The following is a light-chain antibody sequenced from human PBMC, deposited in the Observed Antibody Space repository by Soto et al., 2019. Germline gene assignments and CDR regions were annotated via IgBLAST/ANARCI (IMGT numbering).Light chain of an antibody. CDR2: AAF. CDR3: QQGYTTPIT. CDR1: QSVSQW. J-gene: IGKJ5*01. Sequence: DIQITQSPSTLVASVGDRVTITCRASQSVSQWLAWHQQKPGKAPKLLIYAAFSLQSGVPSRFSGSGSGTDFTLTISSLQPEDFATYYCQQGYTTPITFGKGTRLEIK. V-gene: IGKV1-39*01.